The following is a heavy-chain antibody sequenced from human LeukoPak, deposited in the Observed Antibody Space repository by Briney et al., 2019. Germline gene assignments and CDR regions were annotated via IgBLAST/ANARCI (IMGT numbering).Heavy chain of an antibody. J-gene: IGHJ4*02. CDR2: INSDGINT. D-gene: IGHD3-16*01. Sequence: GGSLRLSCAASGFTFSNYWMHWVRQAPGKGLVWVSRINSDGINTSYADSVKGRFTISRDNSKNTLYLQINSLRAEDTAVYFCARDRLGGPYFFHYWGQGTLVTVSS. CDR3: ARDRLGGPYFFHY. CDR1: GFTFSNYW. V-gene: IGHV3-74*01.